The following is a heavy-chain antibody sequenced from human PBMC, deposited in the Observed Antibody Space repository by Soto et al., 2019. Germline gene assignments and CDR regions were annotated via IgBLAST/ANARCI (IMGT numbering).Heavy chain of an antibody. V-gene: IGHV3-15*01. J-gene: IGHJ5*02. CDR3: TTVGYDFWSGWVDP. CDR1: GFTFSNAW. D-gene: IGHD3-3*01. CDR2: IKSKTDGGTT. Sequence: GGSLRLSCAASGFTFSNAWMSWVRQAPGKGLEWVGRIKSKTDGGTTDYAAPVKGRFTISRDDSKNTLYLQMNSLKTEDTAVYYCTTVGYDFWSGWVDPWGQGTLVTVSS.